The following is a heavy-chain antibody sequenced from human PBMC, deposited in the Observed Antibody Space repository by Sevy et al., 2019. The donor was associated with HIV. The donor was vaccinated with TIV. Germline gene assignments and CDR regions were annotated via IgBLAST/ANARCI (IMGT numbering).Heavy chain of an antibody. D-gene: IGHD3-10*01. Sequence: ASVKVSCKASGYTFTGYYIHWVRQAPGQGLEWMGWINPNGGGTNYAQKFQGRVTLTGDTSISTAYMDLTRLRSDDTAVYYCSRSVYGSGTYLNDYWGHGTLVTVSS. CDR1: GYTFTGYY. CDR2: INPNGGGT. V-gene: IGHV1-2*02. J-gene: IGHJ4*01. CDR3: SRSVYGSGTYLNDY.